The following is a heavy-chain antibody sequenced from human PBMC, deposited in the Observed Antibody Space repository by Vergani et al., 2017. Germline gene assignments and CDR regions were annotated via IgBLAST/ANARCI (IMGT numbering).Heavy chain of an antibody. V-gene: IGHV4-38-2*01. CDR2: IYRTGRT. D-gene: IGHD2-21*02. CDR3: ARVGHLVAVTGGGPSLTL. Sequence: QVQLQESGPGLVKPSETLSLTCAVSGFSIDNGYYWDWIRQPPGKGLEWIGSIYRTGRTLFNTSLKSRVTISVDTSNNHFSLSLNSLTAADTAVYYCARVGHLVAVTGGGPSLTLGGRGPLVTVS. CDR1: GFSIDNGYY. J-gene: IGHJ2*01.